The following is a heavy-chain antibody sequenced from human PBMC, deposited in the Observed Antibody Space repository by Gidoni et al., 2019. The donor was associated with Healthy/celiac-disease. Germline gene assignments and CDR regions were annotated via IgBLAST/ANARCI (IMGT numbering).Heavy chain of an antibody. Sequence: QVQLVQSGAEVQKPGASVKVSCKASGYTFTSYGISWVRQAPGQGLEWMGWISAYNGNTNYAQKLQGRVTMTTDTSTSTAYMELRSLRSDDTAVYYCARDSGYYGSGSYYRHFDYWGQGTLVTVSS. CDR3: ARDSGYYGSGSYYRHFDY. CDR1: GYTFTSYG. D-gene: IGHD3-10*01. CDR2: ISAYNGNT. J-gene: IGHJ4*02. V-gene: IGHV1-18*01.